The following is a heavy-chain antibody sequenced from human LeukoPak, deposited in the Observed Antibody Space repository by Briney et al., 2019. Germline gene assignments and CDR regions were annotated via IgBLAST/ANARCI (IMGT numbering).Heavy chain of an antibody. V-gene: IGHV5-51*01. CDR3: ARRGYCGGDCYSDY. D-gene: IGHD2-21*01. CDR1: GYSFATYW. Sequence: GESLKISCKCSGYSFATYWIGWARQMPGKGLEWMVIIYPGDSDTRYSPSFQGQVTISADKSISTAFLQWSSLKASDTAMYYCARRGYCGGDCYSDYWGQGTLVTVSS. CDR2: IYPGDSDT. J-gene: IGHJ4*02.